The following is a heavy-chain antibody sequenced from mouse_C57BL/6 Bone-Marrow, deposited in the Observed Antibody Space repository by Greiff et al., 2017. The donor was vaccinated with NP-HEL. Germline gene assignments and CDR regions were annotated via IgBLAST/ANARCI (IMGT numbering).Heavy chain of an antibody. J-gene: IGHJ3*01. V-gene: IGHV1-54*01. CDR1: GYAFTNYL. CDR3: ARSRRLRLRQAWFAY. Sequence: VQLQQSGAELVRPGTSVKVSCKASGYAFTNYLIEWVKQRPGQGLEWIGVINPGSGGTNYNEKFKGKATLTADKSSSTAYMQLSSLTSEDSAVYFCARSRRLRLRQAWFAYWGQGTLVTVSA. CDR2: INPGSGGT. D-gene: IGHD3-2*02.